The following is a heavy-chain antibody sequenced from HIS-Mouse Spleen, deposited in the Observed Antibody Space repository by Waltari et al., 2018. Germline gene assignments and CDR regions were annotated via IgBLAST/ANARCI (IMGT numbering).Heavy chain of an antibody. V-gene: IGHV1-18*01. CDR3: ARDSVTHFDY. CDR2: ISAYNGNT. Sequence: HLFHSLSCVKKPWASVKVSCKASGYTFTSYGISWVRQAPGQGLEWMGWISAYNGNTNYAQKLQGRVTMTTDTSTSTAYMELRSLRSDDTAVYYCARDSVTHFDYWGQGTLVTVSS. D-gene: IGHD5-18*01. J-gene: IGHJ4*02. CDR1: GYTFTSYG.